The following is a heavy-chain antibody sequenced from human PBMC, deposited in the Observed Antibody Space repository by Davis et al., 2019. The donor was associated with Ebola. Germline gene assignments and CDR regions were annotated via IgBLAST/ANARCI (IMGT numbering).Heavy chain of an antibody. CDR2: IYSGGST. CDR1: GFTVSSNY. J-gene: IGHJ6*03. V-gene: IGHV3-53*01. CDR3: ARAELYYYYYMDV. Sequence: PGGSERLSCAASGFTVSSNYMSWVRQAPEKGLEWVSVIYSGGSTYYADSVKGRFTISRDNSKNTLYLQMNSLRAGDTAVYYCARAELYYYYYMDVWGKGTTVTVSS. D-gene: IGHD1-14*01.